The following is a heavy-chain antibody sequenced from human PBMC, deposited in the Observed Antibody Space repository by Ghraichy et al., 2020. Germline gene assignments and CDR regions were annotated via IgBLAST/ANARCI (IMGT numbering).Heavy chain of an antibody. CDR1: GFTVSNNY. D-gene: IGHD1/OR15-1a*01. V-gene: IGHV3-53*01. CDR2: IHSGVAT. CDR3: ARGLEYNWNNLGY. Sequence: LSLTCAASGFTVSNNYMNWVRQAPGKGLEWVSTIHSGVATYYADSVKGRFTISRDNSKNTLYLQMNSLRVEDTAVYYCARGLEYNWNNLGYWGQGTLVTVSS. J-gene: IGHJ4*02.